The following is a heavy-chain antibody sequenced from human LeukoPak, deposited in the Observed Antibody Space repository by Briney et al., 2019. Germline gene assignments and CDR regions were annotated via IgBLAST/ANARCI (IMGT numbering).Heavy chain of an antibody. J-gene: IGHJ4*02. D-gene: IGHD2-21*02. CDR1: GFTFSSYA. CDR2: ISSNGGST. CDR3: AKDYGDYSFDY. V-gene: IGHV3-64*01. Sequence: GGSLRLSCAASGFTFSSYAMHWVRLAPGKGLEYVSAISSNGGSTYYANSVKGRFTISRDNSKNTLYLQMNSLRAEDTAVYYCAKDYGDYSFDYWGQGTLVTVSS.